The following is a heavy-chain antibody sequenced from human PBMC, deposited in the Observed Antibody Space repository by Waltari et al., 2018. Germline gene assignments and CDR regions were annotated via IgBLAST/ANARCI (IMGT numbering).Heavy chain of an antibody. Sequence: QVHLVQSGAEVKKPGASVKVSCKASGYTFTGYYIQWVQRAPGQGLEWMGRINPNSGDTNYSQKFQGRVTLTRDTSINTAYMELSSLKSDDTAVYYCAKDLGSDYGNRDYWGQGTLVTVPS. CDR3: AKDLGSDYGNRDY. D-gene: IGHD4-17*01. CDR1: GYTFTGYY. CDR2: INPNSGDT. V-gene: IGHV1-2*06. J-gene: IGHJ4*02.